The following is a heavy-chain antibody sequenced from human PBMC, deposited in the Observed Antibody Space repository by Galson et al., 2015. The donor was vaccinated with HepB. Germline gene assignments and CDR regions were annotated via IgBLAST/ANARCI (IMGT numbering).Heavy chain of an antibody. Sequence: SLRLSCAASGFSLSSYDMNWVRQTPGKGLEWVSRISDSGAKTYYADSVKGRFTISRDNSKNTLYVQMNSLRVDDTAIYYCTRRGSGNDDDHWGQGTLVTVSA. CDR2: ISDSGAKT. CDR1: GFSLSSYD. V-gene: IGHV3-23*01. J-gene: IGHJ4*02. D-gene: IGHD5-12*01. CDR3: TRRGSGNDDDH.